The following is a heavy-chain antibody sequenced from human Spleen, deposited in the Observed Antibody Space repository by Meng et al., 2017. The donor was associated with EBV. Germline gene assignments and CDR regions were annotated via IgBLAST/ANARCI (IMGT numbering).Heavy chain of an antibody. D-gene: IGHD3-16*02. CDR2: IYYSGTT. CDR1: GDSINSGGYY. V-gene: IGHV4-30-4*01. J-gene: IGHJ4*02. CDR3: AKFALYGYYYFEY. Sequence: QVKLQGSGPGLVKPSPTLSLTCAVSGDSINSGGYYWSWIRQPPGKGLEWIGYIYYSGTTYYNPSLKRRVTISVDTSKNQFSLKLSSVTAADTAVYYCAKFALYGYYYFEYWGQGTLVTVSS.